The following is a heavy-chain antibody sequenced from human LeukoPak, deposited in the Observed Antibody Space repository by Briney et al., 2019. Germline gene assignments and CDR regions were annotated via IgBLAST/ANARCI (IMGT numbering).Heavy chain of an antibody. CDR1: GFTFSNYW. CDR3: ARGNLWMDV. Sequence: GGSLRLSCAASGFTFSNYWMTWVRQAPGKGLEWVANINQDGSEKYHVDSVKGRFTISRDSAKNSLYLQMNSLRAEDTAVYYCARGNLWMDVWGQGTTVTVSS. J-gene: IGHJ6*02. V-gene: IGHV3-7*05. CDR2: INQDGSEK.